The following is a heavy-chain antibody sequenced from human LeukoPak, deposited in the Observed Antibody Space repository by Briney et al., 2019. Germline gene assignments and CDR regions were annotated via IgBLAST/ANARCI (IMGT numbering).Heavy chain of an antibody. CDR2: INPNSGGT. CDR1: GYTFTGYY. CDR3: ARELGDCSSTSCYFIGPI. V-gene: IGHV1-2*02. Sequence: ASVKVSCKASGYTFTGYYMHWVRQAPGQGLEWMGWINPNSGGTNYAQKFQGRVTMTRDTSISTAYMELSSLRSEDTAVYYCARELGDCSSTSCYFIGPIWGQGTMVTVSS. D-gene: IGHD2-2*01. J-gene: IGHJ3*02.